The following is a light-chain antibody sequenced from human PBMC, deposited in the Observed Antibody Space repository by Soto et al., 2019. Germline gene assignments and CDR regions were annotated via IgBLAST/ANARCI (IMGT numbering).Light chain of an antibody. Sequence: DIVLTQSPGTLSLSPGQRATLSCRASERISRDYLAWYQQRLGQAPRLLIYGASSGATGIPDRFSGSGSGTDFTLTISRLEPEDFAIYYCQQYGGVPYTFGQGTKLEIK. CDR2: GAS. V-gene: IGKV3-20*01. CDR3: QQYGGVPYT. J-gene: IGKJ2*01. CDR1: ERISRDY.